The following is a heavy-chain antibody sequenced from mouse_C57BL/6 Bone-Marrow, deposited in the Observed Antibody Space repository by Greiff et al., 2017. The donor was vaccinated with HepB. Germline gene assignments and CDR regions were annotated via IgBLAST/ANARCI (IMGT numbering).Heavy chain of an antibody. J-gene: IGHJ2*01. Sequence: VQLVESGAELVKPGASVKISCKASGYAFSSYWMNWVKQRPGKGLEWIGQIYPGDGDTNYNGKFKGKATLTADKSSSTAYMQLSSLTSEDSAVYFCARLYSNYDFDYWGQGTTLTVSS. CDR2: IYPGDGDT. CDR1: GYAFSSYW. D-gene: IGHD2-5*01. CDR3: ARLYSNYDFDY. V-gene: IGHV1-80*01.